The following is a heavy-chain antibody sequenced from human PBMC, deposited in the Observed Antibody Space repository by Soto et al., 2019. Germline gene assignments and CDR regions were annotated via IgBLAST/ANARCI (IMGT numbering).Heavy chain of an antibody. V-gene: IGHV3-30-3*01. CDR1: GFTFIIST. J-gene: IGHJ4*02. CDR2: ISSDGSNK. D-gene: IGHD1-26*01. Sequence: QVQLVESGGGVVQPGRSLRLSCAASGFTFIISTMHWVRQAPGKGLEWVAVISSDGSNKYYPDSVKGRFTISRDNSKNTLYLQMNSLRAEDTAVYYCARDQIVGVPDYFDAWGQGTLVTVSS. CDR3: ARDQIVGVPDYFDA.